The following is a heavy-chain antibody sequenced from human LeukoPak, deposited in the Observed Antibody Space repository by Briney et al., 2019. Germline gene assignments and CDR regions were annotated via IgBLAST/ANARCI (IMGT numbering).Heavy chain of an antibody. D-gene: IGHD2-15*01. CDR3: ARDLSGATHFDY. J-gene: IGHJ4*02. CDR1: GYSISSGYY. V-gene: IGHV4-38-2*02. CDR2: LSHSGST. Sequence: PSETLSLTCAVSGYSISSGYYWGWIRQPPGKGLEWIGNLSHSGSTFFNPSLKSRFIISLDTSKNQFSLKLSSVTAADTAVYFCARDLSGATHFDYWGQGTLVTVSS.